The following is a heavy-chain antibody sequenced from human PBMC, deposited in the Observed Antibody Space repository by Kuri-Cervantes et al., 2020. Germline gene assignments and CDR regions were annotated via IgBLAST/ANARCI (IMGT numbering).Heavy chain of an antibody. D-gene: IGHD3-10*01. CDR2: IYHSGST. J-gene: IGHJ4*02. Sequence: SETLSLTCTVSGGSISSSSYYWGWICQPPGKGLEWIGEIYHSGSTNYNPSLKSRVTISVDTSKNQFSLKLSSVTAADTAVYYCARFGESWTDYWGQGTLVTVSS. CDR3: ARFGESWTDY. CDR1: GGSISSSSYY. V-gene: IGHV4-39*07.